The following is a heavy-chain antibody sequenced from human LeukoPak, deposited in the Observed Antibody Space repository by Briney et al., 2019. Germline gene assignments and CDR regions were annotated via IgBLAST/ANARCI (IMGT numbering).Heavy chain of an antibody. CDR2: IYSGGST. CDR3: ARDLVEIVVVPAATHYYYYGMDV. Sequence: GGSLRLSRAASGFTVSSNYMSWVRQAPGKGLEWVSVIYSGGSTYYADSVKGRFTISRDNSKNTLYLQMNSLRAEDTAVYYCARDLVEIVVVPAATHYYYYGMDVWGQGTTVTVS. J-gene: IGHJ6*02. V-gene: IGHV3-66*01. D-gene: IGHD2-2*03. CDR1: GFTVSSNY.